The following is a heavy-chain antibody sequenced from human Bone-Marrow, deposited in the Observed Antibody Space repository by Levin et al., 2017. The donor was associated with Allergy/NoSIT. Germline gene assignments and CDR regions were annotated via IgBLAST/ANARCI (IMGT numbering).Heavy chain of an antibody. CDR2: INSDGSST. CDR1: GFTFSSYW. V-gene: IGHV3-74*01. J-gene: IGHJ4*02. CDR3: AKGGRSHFDY. Sequence: GESLKISCAASGFTFSSYWMHWVRQAPGKGLVWVSRINSDGSSTSYADSVKGRFTNSRDNAKNTLYLQMNSLRAEDTAVYYCAKGGRSHFDYWGQGTLVTVSS. D-gene: IGHD3-16*01.